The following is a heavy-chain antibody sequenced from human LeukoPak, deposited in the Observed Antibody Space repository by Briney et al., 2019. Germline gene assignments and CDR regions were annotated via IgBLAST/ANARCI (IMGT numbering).Heavy chain of an antibody. J-gene: IGHJ4*02. CDR1: GFTFSSYS. Sequence: GGSLRLSCAASGFTFSSYSMNWVRQAPGKGLEWVSSISSSSSYIYYADSVKGRFTISRDNAKNSLYLQMNSLRAEDAAVYYCARDAGRGHFDYWGQGTLVTVSS. CDR3: ARDAGRGHFDY. D-gene: IGHD3-10*01. CDR2: ISSSSSYI. V-gene: IGHV3-21*01.